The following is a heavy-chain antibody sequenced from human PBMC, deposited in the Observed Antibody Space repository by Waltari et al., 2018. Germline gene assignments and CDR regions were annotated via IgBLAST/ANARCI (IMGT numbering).Heavy chain of an antibody. CDR3: ARLRLEFYSGSGSSSWFDP. CDR2: NKPGDSNT. V-gene: IGHV5-51*01. CDR1: GYSFTSYW. J-gene: IGHJ5*02. D-gene: IGHD3-10*01. Sequence: EVQLVQSGAEVKKPGESLKISCKGSGYSFTSYWIGWVRQMSGKGLGWMGINKPGDSNTRYSPSFQGQGTISADKSIRTAYLQWSSLKASDSAMYYCARLRLEFYSGSGSSSWFDPWGQGTLVTVSS.